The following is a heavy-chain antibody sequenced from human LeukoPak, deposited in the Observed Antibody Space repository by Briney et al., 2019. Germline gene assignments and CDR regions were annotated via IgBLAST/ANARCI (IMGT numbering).Heavy chain of an antibody. CDR2: MNPNSGNT. CDR1: GYIFSNYG. Sequence: GASVKVSCKATGYIFSNYGINWVRQATGQGLEWMGWMNPNSGNTGYAQKFQGRVTMTRNTSISTAYMELSSLRSEDTAVYYCARPSLSYGDYVDWGQGTLVTVSS. CDR3: ARPSLSYGDYVD. V-gene: IGHV1-8*02. D-gene: IGHD4-17*01. J-gene: IGHJ4*02.